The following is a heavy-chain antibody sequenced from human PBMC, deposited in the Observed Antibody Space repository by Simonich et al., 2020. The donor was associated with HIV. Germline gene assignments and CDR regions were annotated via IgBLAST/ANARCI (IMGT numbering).Heavy chain of an antibody. D-gene: IGHD2-8*01. CDR2: ISHFGDT. CDR1: GGSFSGYF. J-gene: IGHJ4*02. V-gene: IGHV4-34*01. CDR3: AREGDCTNGVCYRFDY. Sequence: QVQLQQWGAGLLKPSETLSLTCAVYGGSFSGYFWSWIRQPPGKGLEWIGDISHFGDTNYNPSLKSRVSISVDTSKNQFSLRLTSVTAADSAAYYCAREGDCTNGVCYRFDYWGQGTLVTVSS.